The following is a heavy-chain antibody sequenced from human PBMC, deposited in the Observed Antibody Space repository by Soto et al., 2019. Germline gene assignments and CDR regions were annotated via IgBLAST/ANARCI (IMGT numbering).Heavy chain of an antibody. D-gene: IGHD3-16*01. Sequence: QVQLVQTGDEVKKPGDSVKVSFKASGYIFVHYGIAWVRQAPGQGLEWMGWISPYTGNTHSASKVQGRLTMTTDTSTSTAYMDLGSLTSDDTAVYYCVMVDNYVTPTPQDVWGQGTTVTVSS. J-gene: IGHJ6*02. CDR3: VMVDNYVTPTPQDV. CDR2: ISPYTGNT. CDR1: GYIFVHYG. V-gene: IGHV1-18*01.